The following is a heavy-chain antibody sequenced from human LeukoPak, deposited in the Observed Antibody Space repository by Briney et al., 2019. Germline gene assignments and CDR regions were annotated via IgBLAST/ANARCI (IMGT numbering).Heavy chain of an antibody. CDR3: ARDRGSYYGFDY. J-gene: IGHJ4*02. CDR2: IYYSGST. D-gene: IGHD1-26*01. Sequence: SETLSLTCTVSGGSISTYYWNWIRQPPGKRQEWFGYIYYSGSTNYNPSLKSRVTISVDTSKNQFSLKLSSVTAADTAVYYCARDRGSYYGFDYWGQGTLVTVSS. CDR1: GGSISTYY. V-gene: IGHV4-59*01.